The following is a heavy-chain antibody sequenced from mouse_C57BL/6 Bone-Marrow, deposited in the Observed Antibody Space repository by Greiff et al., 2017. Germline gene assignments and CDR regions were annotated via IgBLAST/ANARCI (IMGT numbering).Heavy chain of an antibody. J-gene: IGHJ4*01. CDR1: GYTFTGYW. CDR3: ARGNYYDGYAMDY. Sequence: QVQLQQSGAELMKPGASVKLSCKATGYTFTGYWIEWVKPRPGHGLEWIGEILPGSGSTNYNEQFKGKATFTADTSSNTAYMQRSSLTTEDSAIYYCARGNYYDGYAMDYWGQGTSVTVSS. CDR2: ILPGSGST. D-gene: IGHD1-1*01. V-gene: IGHV1-9*01.